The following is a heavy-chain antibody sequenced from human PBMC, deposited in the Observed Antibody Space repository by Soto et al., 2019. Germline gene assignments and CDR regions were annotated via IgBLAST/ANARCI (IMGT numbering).Heavy chain of an antibody. J-gene: IGHJ4*02. CDR2: ISSSSSTI. V-gene: IGHV3-21*01. Sequence: GGSLRLSCAASGFTFSSYSMNWVRQAPGKGLEWVSSISSSSSTIYYADSVKGRFTISRDNAKNSLYLQMNSLRAEDTAVYYYAREGRNYDFWSGQSAYYFDYWGQGTLVTVSS. D-gene: IGHD3-3*01. CDR1: GFTFSSYS. CDR3: AREGRNYDFWSGQSAYYFDY.